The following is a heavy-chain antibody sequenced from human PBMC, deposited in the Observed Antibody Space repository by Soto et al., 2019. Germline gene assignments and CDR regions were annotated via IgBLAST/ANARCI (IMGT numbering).Heavy chain of an antibody. J-gene: IGHJ5*02. CDR3: ARPRRYSSSPKETLVQQEVHDWFDP. D-gene: IGHD6-13*01. CDR2: IYYSGST. Sequence: PSETLSLTCTVSGGSISSSSYYWGWIRQPPGKGLEWIGSIYYSGSTYYNPSLKSRVTISVDTSKNQFSLKLSSVTAADTAVYYCARPRRYSSSPKETLVQQEVHDWFDPWGQGTLVTVSS. V-gene: IGHV4-39*01. CDR1: GGSISSSSYY.